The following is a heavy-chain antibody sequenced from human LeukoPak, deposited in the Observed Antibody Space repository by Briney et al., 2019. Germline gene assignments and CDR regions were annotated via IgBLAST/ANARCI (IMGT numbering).Heavy chain of an antibody. J-gene: IGHJ4*02. V-gene: IGHV1-2*02. CDR3: AKESRGWYFDY. CDR2: INPDSGGT. Sequence: ASVKVSCKTSGYTFTGYFIHWVRQAPGQGLEWMGWINPDSGGTNFAQKFQGRVTVSRDTSISTAYMELSRLRSDDTAVYYCAKESRGWYFDYWGQGTLVTVSS. D-gene: IGHD6-19*01. CDR1: GYTFTGYF.